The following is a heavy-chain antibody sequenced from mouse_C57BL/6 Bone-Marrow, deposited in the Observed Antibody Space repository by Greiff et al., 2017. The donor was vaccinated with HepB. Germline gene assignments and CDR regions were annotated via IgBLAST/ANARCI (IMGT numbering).Heavy chain of an antibody. CDR2: ISSGGSYT. D-gene: IGHD2-3*01. V-gene: IGHV5-6*03. CDR3: ARHPMMAPFAY. Sequence: EVMLVESGGGLVKPGGSLKLSCAASGFTFSSYGMSWVRQTPDKRLEWVATISSGGSYTYYPDSVKGRFTISRDNAKNTLYLQMSSLKSEDTAMYYCARHPMMAPFAYWGQGTLVTVSA. J-gene: IGHJ3*01. CDR1: GFTFSSYG.